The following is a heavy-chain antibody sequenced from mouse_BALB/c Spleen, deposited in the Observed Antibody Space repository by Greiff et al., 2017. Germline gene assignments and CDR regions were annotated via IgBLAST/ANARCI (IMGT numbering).Heavy chain of an antibody. D-gene: IGHD2-14*01. CDR1: GFTFSDYY. CDR2: ISDGGSYT. J-gene: IGHJ3*01. CDR3: ARGGDYRFPWFAY. V-gene: IGHV5-4*02. Sequence: EVKLVESGGGLVKPGGSLKLSCAASGFTFSDYYVYWVRQTPEKRLEWVATISDGGSYTYYPDSVKGRFTISRDNAKNNLYLQMSSLKSEDTAMYYCARGGDYRFPWFAYWGQGTLVTVSA.